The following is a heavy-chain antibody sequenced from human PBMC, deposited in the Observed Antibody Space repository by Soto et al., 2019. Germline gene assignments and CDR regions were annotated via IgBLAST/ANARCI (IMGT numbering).Heavy chain of an antibody. D-gene: IGHD2-2*01. CDR2: IRSKANSYAT. V-gene: IGHV3-73*01. CDR3: TIGYCSSTSCHVDFDY. CDR1: GFTFSGSA. Sequence: GGSLRLSCAASGFTFSGSAMHRVRQASGKGLEWVGRIRSKANSYATAYAASVKGRFTISRDDSKNTAYLQMNSLKTEDTAVYYCTIGYCSSTSCHVDFDYWGQGTLLTVSS. J-gene: IGHJ4*02.